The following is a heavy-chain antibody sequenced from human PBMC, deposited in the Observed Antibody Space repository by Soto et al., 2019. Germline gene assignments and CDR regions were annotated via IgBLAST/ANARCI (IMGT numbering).Heavy chain of an antibody. CDR3: ARQIYDSDTGPNFQYYFDS. Sequence: GESLKISCKGSGYSFAGYWVTWVRQKPGKGLGWMGRIDPSDSQTYYSPSFRGHVTISVTKSITTVFLQWSSLRASDTAMYYCARQIYDSDTGPNFQYYFDSWGQGTPVTVSS. V-gene: IGHV5-10-1*01. J-gene: IGHJ4*02. CDR1: GYSFAGYW. D-gene: IGHD3-22*01. CDR2: IDPSDSQT.